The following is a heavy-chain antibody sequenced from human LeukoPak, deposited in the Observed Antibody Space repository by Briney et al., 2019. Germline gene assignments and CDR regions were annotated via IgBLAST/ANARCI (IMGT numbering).Heavy chain of an antibody. CDR1: GFTFSSYG. CDR2: IRYDGSNK. D-gene: IGHD3-10*01. J-gene: IGHJ6*02. Sequence: GGSLRLSCAASGFTFSSYGMHWVRQAPGKGLEWVAFIRYDGSNKYYADSVKGRFTISRDNSKNTLYLQMNSLRAEDTAVYYCANDLSGYYYGMDVWGQGTTVTASS. CDR3: ANDLSGYYYGMDV. V-gene: IGHV3-30*02.